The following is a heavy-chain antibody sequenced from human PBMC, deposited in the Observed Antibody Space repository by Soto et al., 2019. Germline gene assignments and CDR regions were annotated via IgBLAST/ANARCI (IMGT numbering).Heavy chain of an antibody. Sequence: EVQVVETGGGLMQPGVSLRLSCAASGFTVTSNYMSWVRQAPGKGLEWVSVIYSGGNTYYADSVRGRVSMSRDKSRNTLYLQVNGLRAEDTAVYYCGRGSSDYSGTLRVEYWGQGTLVTVSS. CDR2: IYSGGNT. CDR1: GFTVTSNY. J-gene: IGHJ4*02. CDR3: GRGSSDYSGTLRVEY. V-gene: IGHV3-53*02. D-gene: IGHD3-22*01.